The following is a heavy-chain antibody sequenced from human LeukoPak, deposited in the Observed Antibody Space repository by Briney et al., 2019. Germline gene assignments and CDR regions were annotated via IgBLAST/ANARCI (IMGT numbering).Heavy chain of an antibody. Sequence: GRSLRLSCAASGFPFSSYSMHWVRQAPGKGLEWVAVAYDDGSNKYYADSVKGRFTISKDNSKNTLYVQMNSLRVEDTAVYYCATGGGFYYSHWGQGTLVTVSS. CDR3: ATGGGFYYSH. V-gene: IGHV3-33*01. D-gene: IGHD3-22*01. CDR1: GFPFSSYS. J-gene: IGHJ4*02. CDR2: AYDDGSNK.